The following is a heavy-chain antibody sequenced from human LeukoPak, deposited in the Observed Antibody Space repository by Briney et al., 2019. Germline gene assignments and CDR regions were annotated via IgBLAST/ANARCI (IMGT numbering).Heavy chain of an antibody. V-gene: IGHV3-23*01. Sequence: GGSLRLSCAASGFTFSSYAMSWVRQAPGKGLEWVSVISGSGGSTYYADSVRGRFTISRDNSKNTLYLQMNSLRAEDTAVYYCAKTYYYGSGSYFYFDYWGQGTLVTVSS. CDR2: ISGSGGST. D-gene: IGHD3-10*01. CDR3: AKTYYYGSGSYFYFDY. CDR1: GFTFSSYA. J-gene: IGHJ4*02.